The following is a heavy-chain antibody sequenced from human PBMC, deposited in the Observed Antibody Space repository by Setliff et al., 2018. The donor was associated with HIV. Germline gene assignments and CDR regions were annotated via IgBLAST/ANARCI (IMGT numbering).Heavy chain of an antibody. CDR2: IRSSSGTI. CDR1: GLTFSSDD. D-gene: IGHD1-26*01. CDR3: AKAISGRFPRNDAFDM. V-gene: IGHV3-48*04. Sequence: PGGSLRLSCAASGLTFSSDDMNWVRQAPGKGLEWVSYIRSSSGTIYYAGSVRGRFTISRDNAKNSLYLQMNSLRAADTAAYYCAKAISGRFPRNDAFDMWGQGTVVTVSS. J-gene: IGHJ3*02.